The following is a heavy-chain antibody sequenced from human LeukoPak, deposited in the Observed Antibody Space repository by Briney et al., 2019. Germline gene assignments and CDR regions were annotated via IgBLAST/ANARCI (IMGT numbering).Heavy chain of an antibody. J-gene: IGHJ4*02. Sequence: PSETLSLTCTVSGASISSYFWHWIRHPAGKGLEWIGRVSSSGTTNYNPSLRSRVTMSVDTSRSQLSLNLNSMTAADTTVYFCARREISSSYYGLDYWDQGTLVTVSS. CDR1: GASISSYF. CDR3: ARREISSSYYGLDY. V-gene: IGHV4-4*07. D-gene: IGHD6-13*01. CDR2: VSSSGTT.